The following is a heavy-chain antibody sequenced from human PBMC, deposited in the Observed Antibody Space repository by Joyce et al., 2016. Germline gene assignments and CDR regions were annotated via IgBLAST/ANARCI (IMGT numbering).Heavy chain of an antibody. Sequence: QVQLQQWGGGLLKPSETLSLTCAVYGGSFSGYYWSGIRQPPGKGLEWIGEVKHSGSTSYDESLKSRVTISVDTSKNQLSLNLTSVTAADTAVYFCARGLVVTGTRVRGYNYGYSSWGQGTLVTVSS. D-gene: IGHD5-18*01. J-gene: IGHJ5*02. V-gene: IGHV4-34*02. CDR3: ARGLVVTGTRVRGYNYGYSS. CDR1: GGSFSGYY. CDR2: VKHSGST.